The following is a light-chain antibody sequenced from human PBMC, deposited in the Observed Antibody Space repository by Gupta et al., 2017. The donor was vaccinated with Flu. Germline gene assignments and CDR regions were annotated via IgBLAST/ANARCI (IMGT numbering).Light chain of an antibody. CDR3: QAWDSSTVV. J-gene: IGLJ2*01. CDR2: QAS. Sequence: SYELTQPPSVSVSPGQTASITCSGDKLGDKYACWYQQKPGQSPVLVIYQASKRPSGIPERFSGSNSGNTATLTIRGTQAMDEADYYCQAWDSSTVVVGGGTKLTVL. CDR1: KLGDKY. V-gene: IGLV3-1*01.